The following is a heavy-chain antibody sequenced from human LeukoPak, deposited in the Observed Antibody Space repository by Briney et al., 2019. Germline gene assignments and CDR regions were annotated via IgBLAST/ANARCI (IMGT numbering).Heavy chain of an antibody. Sequence: GGSLRLSCAASGFTFSSYWMHWVRQAPGKGLVWVSRINSDGSSTSYADSVKGRFTISRDNAKNTLYLQMNSLRAEDTAVYYCARVGDRDAFDIWGQGTMVTVSS. J-gene: IGHJ3*02. CDR1: GFTFSSYW. CDR2: INSDGSST. CDR3: ARVGDRDAFDI. D-gene: IGHD2-21*02. V-gene: IGHV3-74*01.